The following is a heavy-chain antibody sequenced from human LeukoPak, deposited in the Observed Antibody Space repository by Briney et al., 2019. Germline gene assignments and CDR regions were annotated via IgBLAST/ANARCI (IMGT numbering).Heavy chain of an antibody. J-gene: IGHJ3*02. Sequence: ASVKVSCKASGYIFTGYYMHWVRQAPGQGLEWMGWINPNSGGTNYAQKFQGRVTMTRDTSISTAYMELSRLRSDDTAVYYCARVFSSSWFDAFDIWGQGTMVTVSS. CDR2: INPNSGGT. D-gene: IGHD6-13*01. V-gene: IGHV1-2*02. CDR3: ARVFSSSWFDAFDI. CDR1: GYIFTGYY.